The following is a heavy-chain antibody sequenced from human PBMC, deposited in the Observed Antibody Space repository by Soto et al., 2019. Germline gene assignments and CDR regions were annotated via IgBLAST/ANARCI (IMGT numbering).Heavy chain of an antibody. CDR2: IYYSGST. D-gene: IGHD1-26*01. V-gene: IGHV4-39*01. J-gene: IGHJ4*02. CDR3: DVGATSGGDY. CDR1: GGSISSSSYY. Sequence: SETLSLTCTVSGGSISSSSYYWGWIRQPPGKGLEWIGSIYYSGSTYYNPSLKSRVTISVDTSKNQFSLKLSSVTAADTAVYYCDVGATSGGDYWGQGTLVTVSS.